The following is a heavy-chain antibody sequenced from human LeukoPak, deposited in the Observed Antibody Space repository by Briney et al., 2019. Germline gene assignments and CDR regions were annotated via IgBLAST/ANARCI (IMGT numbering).Heavy chain of an antibody. J-gene: IGHJ4*02. CDR2: INPNSGGT. D-gene: IGHD3-10*01. V-gene: IGHV1-2*02. Sequence: ASVKVSCKASGYTFTGYYMHWVRQAPGQGLEWMGWINPNSGGTNYAQKFQGRVTMTRATSISTAYMELSRLRSDDTAVYYCARYNYGSGSYYTFDCWGQGTLVTVSS. CDR3: ARYNYGSGSYYTFDC. CDR1: GYTFTGYY.